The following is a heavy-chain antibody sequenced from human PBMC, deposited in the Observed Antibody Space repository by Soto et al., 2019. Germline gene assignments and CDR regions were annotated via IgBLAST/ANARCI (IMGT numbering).Heavy chain of an antibody. V-gene: IGHV5-10-1*01. D-gene: IGHD3-3*01. J-gene: IGHJ6*02. CDR3: ATLGGYYYYYGMDV. CDR2: IDPSDSYT. CDR1: GYSFTSYW. Sequence: VESLKISCKGSGYSFTSYWISLVRQMPGKGLEWMGSIDPSDSYTTYSPSFQGHVTISADKSISTAYLQWSSLKASDTAMYYCATLGGYYYYYGMDVWGQGTTVTVSS.